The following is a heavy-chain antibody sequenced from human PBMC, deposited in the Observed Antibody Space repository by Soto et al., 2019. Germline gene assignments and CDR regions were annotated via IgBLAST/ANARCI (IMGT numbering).Heavy chain of an antibody. J-gene: IGHJ5*02. Sequence: QLQLQESGPGLVQPSETLFLTCTVSGGSISSSSYSSGWIRQPPGKGLEWIVSIYYGGSTYYNPSLKSRVTICVDPSKNQFPLKLSSVTAADTAVYYCARHYQLLFALFDPWGQGTLFTVSS. CDR3: ARHYQLLFALFDP. V-gene: IGHV4-39*01. D-gene: IGHD2-2*01. CDR2: IYYGGST. CDR1: GGSISSSSYS.